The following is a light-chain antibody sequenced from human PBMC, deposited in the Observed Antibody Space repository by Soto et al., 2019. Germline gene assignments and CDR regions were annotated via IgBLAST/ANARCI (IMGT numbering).Light chain of an antibody. V-gene: IGKV3-15*01. Sequence: EIVMTQSPATLSVSPGERATLSCRASQSVSSNLAWYQQKPGQAPRLLIYGASTRATGIPARFSGSGSGTDFTLTIGSLQSEDFAVYYCQQYNNWRTFGQGTRLEIK. CDR1: QSVSSN. CDR3: QQYNNWRT. CDR2: GAS. J-gene: IGKJ5*01.